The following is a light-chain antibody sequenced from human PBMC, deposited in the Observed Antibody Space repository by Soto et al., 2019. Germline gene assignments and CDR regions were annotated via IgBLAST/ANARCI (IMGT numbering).Light chain of an antibody. J-gene: IGLJ3*02. Sequence: QSVLTQPPSVSGAPGQRVTLSCTGSSSNIGAGYDVHWYLQLPGTAPKLLIYGNSNRPSGVPDRFSGSKSGTSASLAITGLQAEDEADYYCQSYDSSLSVWVFGGGTKLTVL. CDR1: SSNIGAGYD. V-gene: IGLV1-40*01. CDR3: QSYDSSLSVWV. CDR2: GNS.